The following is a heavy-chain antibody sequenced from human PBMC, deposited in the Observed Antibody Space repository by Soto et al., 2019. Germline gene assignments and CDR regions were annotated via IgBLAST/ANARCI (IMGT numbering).Heavy chain of an antibody. D-gene: IGHD3-16*02. V-gene: IGHV4-30-4*01. CDR2: IYYSGST. CDR1: GGSISSGDYY. Sequence: PSETRSLTCTVSGGSISSGDYYWSWIRQPPGKGLEWIGYIYYSGSTYYNPSLKSRVTISVDTSKNQFSLKLSSVTAADTAVYYRARYDYVWGSYLSSDAFDIWGQGTMVTVS. CDR3: ARYDYVWGSYLSSDAFDI. J-gene: IGHJ3*02.